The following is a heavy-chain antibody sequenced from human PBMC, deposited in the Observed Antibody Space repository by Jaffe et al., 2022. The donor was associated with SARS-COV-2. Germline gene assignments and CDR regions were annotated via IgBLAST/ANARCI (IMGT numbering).Heavy chain of an antibody. CDR1: GYTFTTYA. Sequence: QVQLVQSGSELKKPGASVKVSCKASGYTFTTYAMNWVRQAPGQGLDWMGWINTNTGNPTYAQGFTGRFVFSLDTSVRTTYLQINSLKAEDTAVYYCARSLYGSGTYPFNWFDPWGQGTLVTVSS. CDR3: ARSLYGSGTYPFNWFDP. D-gene: IGHD3-10*01. J-gene: IGHJ5*02. V-gene: IGHV7-4-1*02. CDR2: INTNTGNP.